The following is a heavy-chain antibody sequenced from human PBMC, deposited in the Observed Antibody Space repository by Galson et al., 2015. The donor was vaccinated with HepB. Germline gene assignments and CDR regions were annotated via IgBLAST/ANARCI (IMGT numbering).Heavy chain of an antibody. V-gene: IGHV4-59*08. CDR3: AKGSYYAGWFDP. CDR2: IYYSGST. CDR1: GGSISSYY. Sequence: SETLSLTCTVSGGSISSYYWSWIRQPPGKGLEWIGYIYYSGSTNYNPSLKSRVTISVDTSKNQFPLKLSSVTAADTAVYYCAKGSYYAGWFDPWGQGTLVTVSS. D-gene: IGHD1-26*01. J-gene: IGHJ5*02.